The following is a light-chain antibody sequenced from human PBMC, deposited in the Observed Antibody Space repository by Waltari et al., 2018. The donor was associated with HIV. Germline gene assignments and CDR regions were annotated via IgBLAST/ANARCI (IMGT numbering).Light chain of an antibody. CDR2: DVS. J-gene: IGLJ3*02. CDR1: NSDVGGYNW. V-gene: IGLV2-11*01. CDR3: CSYVGNFTWV. Sequence: QSALTQPRSVSGSPGQSVTISCTGTNSDVGGYNWLTWYQQHPRKVPKLMVYDVSTRPSVVPDRFSASKADNTAYLTISGLQADDEGDYYCCSYVGNFTWVFGGGTILTVL.